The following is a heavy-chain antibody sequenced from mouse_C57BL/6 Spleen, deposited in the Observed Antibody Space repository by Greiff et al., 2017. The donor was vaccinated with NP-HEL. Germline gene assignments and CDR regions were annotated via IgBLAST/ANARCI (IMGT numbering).Heavy chain of an antibody. J-gene: IGHJ1*03. CDR3: ARGDGSYWYFDV. CDR2: IYPGDGDT. D-gene: IGHD2-3*01. V-gene: IGHV1-82*01. Sequence: VKLMESGPELVKPGASVKISCKASGYAFSSSWMNWVKQRPGKGLEWIGRIYPGDGDTNYNGKFKGKATLTADKSSSTAYMQLSSLTSEDSAVYFCARGDGSYWYFDVWGTGTTVTVSS. CDR1: GYAFSSSW.